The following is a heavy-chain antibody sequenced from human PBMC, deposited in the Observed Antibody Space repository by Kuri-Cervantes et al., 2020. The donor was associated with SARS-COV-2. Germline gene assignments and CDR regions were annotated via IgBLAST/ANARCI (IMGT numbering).Heavy chain of an antibody. CDR1: GFTFSSYS. CDR3: TTTGP. V-gene: IGHV3-15*01. Sequence: GESLKISCAASGFTFSSYSMNWVRQAPGKGLEWAGRIKSKTDGGTTDYAAPVKGRFTISRDDSKNTLYLQMNSLKTEDTAVYYCTTTGPWGQGTLVTVSS. CDR2: IKSKTDGGTT. J-gene: IGHJ5*02.